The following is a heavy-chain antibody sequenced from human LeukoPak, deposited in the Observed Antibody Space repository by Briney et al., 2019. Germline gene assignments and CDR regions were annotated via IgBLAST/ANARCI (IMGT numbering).Heavy chain of an antibody. J-gene: IGHJ4*02. V-gene: IGHV3-30*03. CDR1: GFTFSSYG. CDR2: ISYDGSNK. D-gene: IGHD6-13*01. CDR3: ARSFSSRFSSPRRPYYFDY. Sequence: GGSLRLSCAASGFTFSSYGMHWVRQAPGKGLEWVAVISYDGSNKYYADSVKGRFTISRDNSKNTLYLEMNSLKVEDTAIYYCARSFSSRFSSPRRPYYFDYWGQGTLVTVSS.